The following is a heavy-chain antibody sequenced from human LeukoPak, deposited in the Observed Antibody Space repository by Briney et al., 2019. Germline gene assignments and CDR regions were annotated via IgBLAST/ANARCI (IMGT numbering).Heavy chain of an antibody. J-gene: IGHJ5*02. D-gene: IGHD2-8*01. CDR1: GFAFSIYD. Sequence: GGSLRLSCAASGFAFSIYDMHWVRQPTGRGLEWVSAIGTTDNTYYIDSVKGRFTISRENAKNSLYLQMNSLRAEDTAIYYCARVPTNSWYNWFDPWGQGTLVTVSS. CDR3: ARVPTNSWYNWFDP. CDR2: IGTTDNT. V-gene: IGHV3-13*01.